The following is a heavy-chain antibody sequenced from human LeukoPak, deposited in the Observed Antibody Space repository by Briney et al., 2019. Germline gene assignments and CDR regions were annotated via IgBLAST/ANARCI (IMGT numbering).Heavy chain of an antibody. V-gene: IGHV4-34*01. D-gene: IGHD2-15*01. Sequence: PSETLSLTCTVSGGSISGYYWSWIRQPPGKGLEWIGEINHSGSTNYNSALKSRVTISVDTSKNQFSLKLNSVTAADTAVYYCAREDCSGGSCSSFDYWGQGTLVTVSS. CDR1: GGSISGYY. J-gene: IGHJ4*02. CDR3: AREDCSGGSCSSFDY. CDR2: INHSGST.